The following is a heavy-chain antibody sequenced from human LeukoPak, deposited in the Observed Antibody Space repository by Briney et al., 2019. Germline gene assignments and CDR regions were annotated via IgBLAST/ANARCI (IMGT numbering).Heavy chain of an antibody. CDR1: GGSISKYS. D-gene: IGHD2-15*01. Sequence: PSVTLPLPCPDSGGSISKYSWIWLRQPAGKGLEWIGRIYTSGSTNYNPSLKSRVTMSVDTSKNQFSLKLISVTAADTAVYYCARGYCSGGSCYSSYWYFDLWGRGTLVTVSS. CDR2: IYTSGST. J-gene: IGHJ2*01. CDR3: ARGYCSGGSCYSSYWYFDL. V-gene: IGHV4-4*07.